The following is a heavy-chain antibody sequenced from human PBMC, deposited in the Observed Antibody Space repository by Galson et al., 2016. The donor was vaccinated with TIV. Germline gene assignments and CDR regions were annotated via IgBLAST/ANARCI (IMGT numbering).Heavy chain of an antibody. CDR2: FDPEAGRI. D-gene: IGHD3-22*01. CDR1: GYTLTEIA. J-gene: IGHJ4*02. Sequence: SVKVSCKVSGYTLTEIAMHWVRQAPGEGLEWVGGFDPEAGRIIYAEKFRDRVTVTEGTDKDTAYMELKNLRSDDTAVYYCATVAWFPGLSLDSWGQGTLVIVSS. CDR3: ATVAWFPGLSLDS. V-gene: IGHV1-24*01.